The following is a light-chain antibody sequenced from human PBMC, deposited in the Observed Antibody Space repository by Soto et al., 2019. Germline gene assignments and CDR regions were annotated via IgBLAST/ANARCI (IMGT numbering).Light chain of an antibody. J-gene: IGKJ3*01. CDR1: QSLVYSDGNTY. Sequence: DVVMTQSPLSLPVTLGQPASISCRSSQSLVYSDGNTYLNWFQQRPGQSPRRLIYMVYNRDSGVPERFSGSGSGTDFPLKISRVEAEDVGVYYCMQGTHWPPFTFGPGTRVDIK. V-gene: IGKV2-30*01. CDR2: MVY. CDR3: MQGTHWPPFT.